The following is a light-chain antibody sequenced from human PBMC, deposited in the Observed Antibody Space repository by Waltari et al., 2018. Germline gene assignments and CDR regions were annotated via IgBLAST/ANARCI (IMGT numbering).Light chain of an antibody. CDR1: QNINIY. V-gene: IGKV1-39*01. Sequence: DIQLTQSQSSLSASVGDRVTITCRANQNINIYLNWYQQKPGQAPKLLIYATTSLKSGVPSRFSGSGSGTDFTLTITSLQPEDFATDYCQQSYSTPPATFGQGTKLDIK. CDR3: QQSYSTPPAT. J-gene: IGKJ2*01. CDR2: ATT.